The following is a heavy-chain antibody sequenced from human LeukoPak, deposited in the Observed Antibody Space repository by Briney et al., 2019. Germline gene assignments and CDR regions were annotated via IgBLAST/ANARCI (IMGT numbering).Heavy chain of an antibody. D-gene: IGHD4-23*01. CDR3: ARVYGGNSPYYYYGMDV. J-gene: IGHJ6*02. V-gene: IGHV3-23*01. CDR2: ISNSGRST. Sequence: PGGSLRLSCAASGFRFSTYDMNWVRQAPGKGLEWVSTISNSGRSTYYADSVKGRFTISRDNSKNTLYLQMNSLRAEDTAVYYCARVYGGNSPYYYYGMDVWGQGTTVTVSS. CDR1: GFRFSTYD.